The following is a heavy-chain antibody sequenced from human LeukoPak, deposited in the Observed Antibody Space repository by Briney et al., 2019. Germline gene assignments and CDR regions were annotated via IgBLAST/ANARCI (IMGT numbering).Heavy chain of an antibody. CDR3: MGGGGV. D-gene: IGHD3-16*01. V-gene: IGHV3-7*01. J-gene: IGHJ4*02. CDR1: GFTLSSYW. CDR2: IKEDGSEK. Sequence: GGSLRLSCAASGFTLSSYWMNWVRQAPGKGLEWVANIKEDGSEKYYVDSVKGRFTISRDDAKNSLYLQMNSLRAEDTAVYYCMGGGGVWGQGTLVTVSS.